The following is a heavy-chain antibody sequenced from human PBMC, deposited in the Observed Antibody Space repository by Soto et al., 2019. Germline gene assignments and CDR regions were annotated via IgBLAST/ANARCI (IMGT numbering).Heavy chain of an antibody. CDR3: SSSGYTSGLNPLSY. J-gene: IGHJ4*02. Sequence: SETLSLTCTVSGGSISSGGYYWSWIGQHPGKGLEWIGYIYYSGSTYYNPSLKSRVTISVDTSKNQFSLKLSSVTAADTAVYYFSSSGYTSGLNPLSYWGEGPLATV. V-gene: IGHV4-31*03. CDR2: IYYSGST. CDR1: GGSISSGGYY. D-gene: IGHD5-18*01.